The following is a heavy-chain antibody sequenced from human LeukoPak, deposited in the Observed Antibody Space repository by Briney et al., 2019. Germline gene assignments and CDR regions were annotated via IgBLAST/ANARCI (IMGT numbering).Heavy chain of an antibody. V-gene: IGHV3-23*01. CDR3: AKGGELGKRYFDY. J-gene: IGHJ4*02. Sequence: GGSLRLSCAASGFTFSSYAMGWVRQPPGKGLQWVSAISGSGGSTNYADSVKGRFTISRDNSKNTLYLQMNSLRAEDTAVYYCAKGGELGKRYFDYWGQGTLVTVSS. CDR1: GFTFSSYA. D-gene: IGHD7-27*01. CDR2: ISGSGGST.